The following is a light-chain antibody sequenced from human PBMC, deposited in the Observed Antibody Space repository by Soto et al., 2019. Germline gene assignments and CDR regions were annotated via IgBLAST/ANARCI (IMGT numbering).Light chain of an antibody. V-gene: IGKV3-11*01. J-gene: IGKJ4*01. CDR2: DAF. Sequence: DIVLTRSPATLSLSPGDRVTLSRRASQSVGEYLAWHQQKPDQAPRLLIYDAFKRAAGIPARFSGSGSGTEFTLTISSLEPEDFAVYYCHQRIVCPLTFGGGTKVE. CDR3: HQRIVCPLT. CDR1: QSVGEY.